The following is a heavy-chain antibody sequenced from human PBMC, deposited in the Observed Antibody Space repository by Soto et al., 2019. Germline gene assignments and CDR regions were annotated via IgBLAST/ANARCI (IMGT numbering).Heavy chain of an antibody. CDR1: GFTFSSYG. Sequence: QVQMVESGGGVVQPGRSLRLSCAASGFTFSSYGMHWVRQAPGKGLEWVAVIWYDGSNKYYADSVKGRFTISRDNSKSTRYLQMNSLRAEDTAVYYCAREDYGSGSFDYWGQGTLVTVSS. CDR3: AREDYGSGSFDY. J-gene: IGHJ4*02. CDR2: IWYDGSNK. V-gene: IGHV3-33*01. D-gene: IGHD3-10*01.